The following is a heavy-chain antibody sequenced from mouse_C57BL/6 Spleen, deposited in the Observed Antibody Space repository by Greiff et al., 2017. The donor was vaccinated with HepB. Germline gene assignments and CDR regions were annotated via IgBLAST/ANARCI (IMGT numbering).Heavy chain of an antibody. D-gene: IGHD2-4*01. CDR3: ARGERDYDYAMDY. V-gene: IGHV1-85*01. CDR1: GYTFTSYD. J-gene: IGHJ4*01. Sequence: VQLQQSGPELVKPGASVKLFCKASGYTFTSYDINWVKQRPGQGLEWSGWIYPRDGSTKYNEKFKGKSTLTVDTSSSTAYMELHSLTSEDSAVYFCARGERDYDYAMDYWGQGTSVTVSS. CDR2: IYPRDGST.